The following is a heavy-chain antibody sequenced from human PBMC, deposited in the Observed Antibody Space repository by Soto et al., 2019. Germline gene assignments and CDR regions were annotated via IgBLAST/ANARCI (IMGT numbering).Heavy chain of an antibody. CDR3: VRDGSTSWHFDA. CDR2: TRQDGGQS. D-gene: IGHD6-19*01. Sequence: EVQLVESGGGLVQPGGSLRLSCEASGFTLSSYSMSWIRQAPGTGLEWVADTRQDGGQSYLVDSVHCRFTSSRDNAKNSVYIQMNSPTADDTSVYYCVRDGSTSWHFDAWGQGTLVTVSS. J-gene: IGHJ4*02. V-gene: IGHV3-7*01. CDR1: GFTLSSYS.